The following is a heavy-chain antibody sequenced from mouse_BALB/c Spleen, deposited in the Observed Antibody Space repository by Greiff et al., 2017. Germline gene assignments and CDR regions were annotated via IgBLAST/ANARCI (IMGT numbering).Heavy chain of an antibody. V-gene: IGHV5-9-3*01. CDR2: ISSGGSYT. J-gene: IGHJ2*01. CDR1: GFTFSSYS. Sequence: EVKLVESGGGLVKPGGSLKLSCAASGFTFSSYSMSWVRQTPEKRLEWVATISSGGSYTYYPDSVKGRFTISRDNAKNTLYLQMSSLRSEDTAMYYCARLGEAEYFDDWGQGTTVTVSS. CDR3: ARLGEAEYFDD.